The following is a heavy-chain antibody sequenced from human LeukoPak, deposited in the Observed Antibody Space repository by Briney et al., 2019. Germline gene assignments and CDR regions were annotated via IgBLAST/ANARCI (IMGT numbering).Heavy chain of an antibody. CDR3: ARVAEGGWLPGRGYFDS. CDR1: GYTFTSYG. D-gene: IGHD5-24*01. J-gene: IGHJ4*02. CDR2: INPSGGST. Sequence: GASVKVSCKASGYTFTSYGISWVRQAPGQGLEWMGIINPSGGSTSYAQKFQGRVTMTTDMFTSTVYMEMSSLRSEDMAVYYCARVAEGGWLPGRGYFDSWGQGTLVTVSS. V-gene: IGHV1-46*01.